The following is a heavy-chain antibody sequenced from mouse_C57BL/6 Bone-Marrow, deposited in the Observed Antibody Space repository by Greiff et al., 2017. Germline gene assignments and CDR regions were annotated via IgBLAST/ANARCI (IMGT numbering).Heavy chain of an antibody. J-gene: IGHJ4*01. Sequence: EVQGVESGAELVRPGASVKLSCTASGFNIKDDYMHWVKQRPEQGLEWIGWIDPENGDTEYASKFQGKATITADTSSNTAYLQLSSLTSEDTAVYYCTTGGLRAGGQGTSVTVSS. CDR2: IDPENGDT. D-gene: IGHD3-1*01. V-gene: IGHV14-4*01. CDR1: GFNIKDDY. CDR3: TTGGLRA.